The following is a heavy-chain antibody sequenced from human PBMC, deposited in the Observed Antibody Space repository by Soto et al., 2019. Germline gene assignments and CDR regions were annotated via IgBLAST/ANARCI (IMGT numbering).Heavy chain of an antibody. J-gene: IGHJ6*02. D-gene: IGHD4-4*01. CDR3: ARGAGRTTVTTYYYYYGMDV. CDR1: GFTFSSYS. CDR2: ISSSSSYI. Sequence: PGGSLRLSCAASGFTFSSYSMNWVRQAPGKGLEWVSSISSSSSYIYYADSVKGRFTISRDNAKNSLYLQMNSLRAEDTAVYYCARGAGRTTVTTYYYYYGMDVWGQGTTVTVSS. V-gene: IGHV3-21*01.